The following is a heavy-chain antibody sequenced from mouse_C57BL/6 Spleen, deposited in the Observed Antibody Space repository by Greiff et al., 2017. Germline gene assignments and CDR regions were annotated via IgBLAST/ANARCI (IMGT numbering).Heavy chain of an antibody. V-gene: IGHV1-52*01. D-gene: IGHD1-1*01. CDR2: IDPSDSET. J-gene: IGHJ4*01. CDR1: GYTFTSYW. Sequence: QVQLKQPGAELVRPGSSVKLSCKASGYTFTSYWMHWVKQRPIQGLEWIGNIDPSDSETHYNQKFKDKATLTVDKSSSTAYMQLSSLTSEDSAVYYCAWIYYYGVYAMDYWGQGTSGTVSS. CDR3: AWIYYYGVYAMDY.